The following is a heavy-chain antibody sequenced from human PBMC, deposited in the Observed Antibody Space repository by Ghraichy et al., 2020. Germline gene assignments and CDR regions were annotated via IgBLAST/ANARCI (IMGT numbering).Heavy chain of an antibody. Sequence: GGSLRLSCAGTGFTFTNYAMTWVRQAPGKGLEWVSHISGRGSHTNYAESVKGRFTISRDNYNNKLYLEMNSLRVEDTAVYYCAKDVEDESTGYYRLGLDSWGQGTLVNVSS. D-gene: IGHD3-22*01. V-gene: IGHV3-23*01. CDR2: ISGRGSHT. CDR1: GFTFTNYA. CDR3: AKDVEDESTGYYRLGLDS. J-gene: IGHJ4*02.